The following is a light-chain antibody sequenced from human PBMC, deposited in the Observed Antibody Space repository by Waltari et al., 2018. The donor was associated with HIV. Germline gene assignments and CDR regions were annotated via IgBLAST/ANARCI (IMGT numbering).Light chain of an antibody. CDR2: LNSDGRH. Sequence: QLVLTQSPSASASLGASVKLTGPLSSGPSRYAIPWPQQQPEKGPRYLMKLNSDGRHIKGDGIPDRYSGSSSGAERYLTISSLQSDDEADYYCQTWDTDIQLFGGGTKLTVL. CDR3: QTWDTDIQL. CDR1: SGPSRYA. J-gene: IGLJ3*02. V-gene: IGLV4-69*01.